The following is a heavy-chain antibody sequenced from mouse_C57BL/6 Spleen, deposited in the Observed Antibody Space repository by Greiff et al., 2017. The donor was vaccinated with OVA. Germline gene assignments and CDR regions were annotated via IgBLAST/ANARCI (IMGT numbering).Heavy chain of an antibody. J-gene: IGHJ2*02. CDR1: GYTFTSYW. CDR3: ARWVEYYGSRVDY. V-gene: IGHV1-53*01. D-gene: IGHD1-1*01. CDR2: INPSNGGT. Sequence: QVQLKQPGTELVKPGASVKLSCKASGYTFTSYWMHWVKQRPGQGLEWIGNINPSNGGTNYNEKFKSKATLTVDKPSSTAYMQLSSLTSEESTVYYCARWVEYYGSRVDYWGQGTSLTGSS.